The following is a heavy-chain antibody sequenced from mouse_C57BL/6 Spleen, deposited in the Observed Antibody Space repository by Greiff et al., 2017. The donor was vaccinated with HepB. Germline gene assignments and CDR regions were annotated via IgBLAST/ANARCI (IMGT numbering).Heavy chain of an antibody. V-gene: IGHV1-63*01. CDR3: ARYYSNLYWYFDV. CDR2: IYPGGGYT. D-gene: IGHD2-5*01. CDR1: GYTFTNYW. Sequence: VQLQQSGAELVRPGTSVKMSCKASGYTFTNYWIGWAKQRPGHGLEWIGDIYPGGGYTNYNEKFKGKATLTADKSSSTAYMQFSSLTSEDSAIYYCARYYSNLYWYFDVWGTGTTVTVSS. J-gene: IGHJ1*03.